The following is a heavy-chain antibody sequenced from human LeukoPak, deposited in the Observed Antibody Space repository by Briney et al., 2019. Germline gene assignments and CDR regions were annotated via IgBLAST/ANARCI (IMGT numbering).Heavy chain of an antibody. CDR2: ISSSGGST. J-gene: IGHJ4*02. CDR1: GFTFTNYG. D-gene: IGHD6-19*01. CDR3: AKGSSTGWYRPLDY. V-gene: IGHV3-23*01. Sequence: PGGSLRLSCEACGFTFTNYGMTWVRQAPGKGLEWVSGISSSGGSTYYADSVKGRFTISRDNSKNTLYLQMNSLRADDTAVYYCAKGSSTGWYRPLDYWGQGTLVTVSS.